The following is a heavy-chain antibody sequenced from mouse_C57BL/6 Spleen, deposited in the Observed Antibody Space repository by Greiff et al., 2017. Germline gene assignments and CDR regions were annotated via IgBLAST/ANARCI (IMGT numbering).Heavy chain of an antibody. CDR1: GYAFSSSW. V-gene: IGHV1-82*01. CDR3: TRRGSHCYFDV. J-gene: IGHJ1*03. Sequence: QVQLQQSGPELVKPGASVKISCKASGYAFSSSWMNWVKQRPGKGLEWIGRIYPGDGDTNSNGKFKGKATLTADKASSTAYMQLSSLTSEDSAGYFWTRRGSHCYFDVWGTGTTVTVSS. CDR2: IYPGDGDT.